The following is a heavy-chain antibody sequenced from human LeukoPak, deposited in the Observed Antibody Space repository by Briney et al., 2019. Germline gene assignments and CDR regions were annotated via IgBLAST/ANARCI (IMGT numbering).Heavy chain of an antibody. Sequence: SETLSLTCTVSGGSISSYYWSWIRQPPGKGLEWIGYIYYSGSTNYNPSLKSRVTISVDTSKNQFSLKLSSVTAADTAVYYCARTEGYYDSSGYYGPRYYYYMDVWGKGTTVNVSS. V-gene: IGHV4-59*01. CDR1: GGSISSYY. CDR2: IYYSGST. J-gene: IGHJ6*03. D-gene: IGHD3-22*01. CDR3: ARTEGYYDSSGYYGPRYYYYMDV.